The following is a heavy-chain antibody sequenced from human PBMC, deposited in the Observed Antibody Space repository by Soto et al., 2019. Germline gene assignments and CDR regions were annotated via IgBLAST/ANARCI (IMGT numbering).Heavy chain of an antibody. CDR2: IYWDDDQ. CDR1: GFSLSADGMS. CDR3: AHGSEWELLRGAFDY. D-gene: IGHD1-26*01. V-gene: IGHV2-5*02. Sequence: QITLRESGPTVVKPTQTLTLTCTFSGFSLSADGMSVGWIRQPPGKALEWLALIYWDDDQRLSPSLQSRLTITKDTSKNQVVLSLTTVDAVDTATYYCAHGSEWELLRGAFDYWGQGTLVTVSS. J-gene: IGHJ4*02.